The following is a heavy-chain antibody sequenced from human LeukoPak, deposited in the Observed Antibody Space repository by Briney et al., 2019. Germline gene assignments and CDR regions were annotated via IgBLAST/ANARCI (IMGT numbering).Heavy chain of an antibody. V-gene: IGHV1-2*02. CDR3: ARFYDSSGYYSF. J-gene: IGHJ4*02. CDR2: INPNSGGT. CDR1: GYTFTGYY. D-gene: IGHD3-22*01. Sequence: GAPVKVSCKASGYTFTGYYMHWVRQAPGQGLEWMGWINPNSGGTNYAQKFQGRVTMTRDTSISTAYMELSRLRSDDTAVYYCARFYDSSGYYSFWGQGTLVTVSS.